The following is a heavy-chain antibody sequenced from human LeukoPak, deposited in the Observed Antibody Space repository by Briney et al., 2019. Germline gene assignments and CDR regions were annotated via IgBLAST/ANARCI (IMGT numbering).Heavy chain of an antibody. CDR3: AKGGSSWYYFDY. CDR2: ISGSGGST. J-gene: IGHJ4*02. Sequence: GGSLRLSCAASGFTFSSYAMSWVRQAPGKGLEWVSAISGSGGSTYYADSVEGRFTISRDNSKNTLYLQMNSLRAEDTAVYYCAKGGSSWYYFDYWGQGTLVTVSS. D-gene: IGHD6-13*01. V-gene: IGHV3-23*01. CDR1: GFTFSSYA.